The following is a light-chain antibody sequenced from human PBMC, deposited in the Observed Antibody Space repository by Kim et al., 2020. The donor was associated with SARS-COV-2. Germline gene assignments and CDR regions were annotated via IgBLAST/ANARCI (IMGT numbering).Light chain of an antibody. V-gene: IGKV3D-15*01. J-gene: IGKJ1*01. CDR3: QQYNGWPQT. Sequence: VSPGETATLSCKTSQSVSSNLAWFQQKPGQAPRLLIFATSTRATGIPARFGGSGSGTEFTLTISSLQPEDFAVYYCQQYNGWPQTFGQGTKVDIK. CDR2: ATS. CDR1: QSVSSN.